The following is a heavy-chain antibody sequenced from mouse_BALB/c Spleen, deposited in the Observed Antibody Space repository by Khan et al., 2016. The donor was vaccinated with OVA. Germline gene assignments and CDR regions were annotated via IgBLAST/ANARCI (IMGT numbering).Heavy chain of an antibody. CDR3: ARTARIDY. D-gene: IGHD1-2*01. Sequence: EVKLEESGPGLVKPSQSLSLTCTVTGYSITSGYGRNWIRQFPGNKLEWRGYISYSGSTNYNPSLKSLISITQDTTKNQFFLQLNSVTTEDTATYYCARTARIDYWGQGTTVTVSS. V-gene: IGHV3-2*02. CDR1: GYSITSGYG. J-gene: IGHJ2*01. CDR2: ISYSGST.